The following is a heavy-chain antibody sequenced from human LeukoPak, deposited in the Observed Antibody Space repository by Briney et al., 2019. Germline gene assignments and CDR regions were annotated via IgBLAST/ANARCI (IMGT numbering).Heavy chain of an antibody. Sequence: VRVSCKASVGTFSSYAISWGRQAPGQGGEWGGRIIPILGLAKYAQKFPGRVTITADKSTSTAYMELSSLRSEDTAVYYCAIRGTTAVTFDYWGQGTLVTVSS. CDR3: AIRGTTAVTFDY. CDR2: IIPILGLA. J-gene: IGHJ4*02. CDR1: VGTFSSYA. D-gene: IGHD4-23*01. V-gene: IGHV1-69*10.